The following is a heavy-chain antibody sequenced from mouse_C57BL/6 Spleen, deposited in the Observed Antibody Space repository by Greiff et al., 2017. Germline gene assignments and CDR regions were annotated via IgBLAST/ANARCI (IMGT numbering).Heavy chain of an antibody. CDR1: GYTFTSYW. J-gene: IGHJ4*01. V-gene: IGHV1-53*01. Sequence: QVQLKESGAELVRPGASVKLSCKASGYTFTSYWMHWVKQRPGQGLEWIGNINPSNGGTNYNEKFKSKATLTVDKSSSTAYMQLSSLTSEDSAVYYCARRISNFYYYAMDYWGKGTSVTVSS. CDR2: INPSNGGT. CDR3: ARRISNFYYYAMDY. D-gene: IGHD2-5*01.